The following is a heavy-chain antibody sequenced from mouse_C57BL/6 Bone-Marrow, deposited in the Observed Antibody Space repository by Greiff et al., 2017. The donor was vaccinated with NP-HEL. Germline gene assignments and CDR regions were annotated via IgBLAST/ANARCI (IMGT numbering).Heavy chain of an antibody. J-gene: IGHJ1*03. CDR2: INPSNGGT. CDR3: ARGAYGSSYRWYFDV. Sequence: VQLQQPGTELVKPGASVKLSCKASGYTFTSYWMHWVKQRPGQGLEWIGYINPSNGGTNYTEKFRSKATLTVDKSSSTAYMQLSSLTSEDSAVYYCARGAYGSSYRWYFDVWGTGTTVTVSS. CDR1: GYTFTSYW. V-gene: IGHV1-53*01. D-gene: IGHD1-1*01.